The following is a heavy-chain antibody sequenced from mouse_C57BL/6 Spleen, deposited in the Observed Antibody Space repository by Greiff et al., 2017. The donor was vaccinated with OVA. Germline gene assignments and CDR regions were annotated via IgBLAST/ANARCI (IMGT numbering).Heavy chain of an antibody. CDR3: ARDDYYGSSSWYFDV. CDR1: GYSITSGYY. J-gene: IGHJ1*03. CDR2: ISYDGSN. Sequence: ESGPGLVKPSQSLSLTCSVTGYSITSGYYWNWIRQFPGNKLEWMGYISYDGSNNYNPSLKNRISITRDTSKNQFFLKLNSVTTEDTATYYCARDDYYGSSSWYFDVWGTGTTVTVSS. D-gene: IGHD1-1*01. V-gene: IGHV3-6*01.